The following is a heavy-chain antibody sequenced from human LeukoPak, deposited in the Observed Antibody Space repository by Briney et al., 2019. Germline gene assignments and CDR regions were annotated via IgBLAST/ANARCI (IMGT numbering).Heavy chain of an antibody. CDR2: INPSKSNT. CDR1: GYTFTSYY. D-gene: IGHD6-13*01. V-gene: IGHV1-46*01. CDR3: ARGGSSWDFAFDI. Sequence: ASVKVSCKASGYTFTSYYIHWVRQAPGQGLEWMGIINPSKSNTNYAQNFQGRVTMTRDTSTSTVYMELSSLRSEDTAVYYCARGGSSWDFAFDIWGQGTMVTVSS. J-gene: IGHJ3*02.